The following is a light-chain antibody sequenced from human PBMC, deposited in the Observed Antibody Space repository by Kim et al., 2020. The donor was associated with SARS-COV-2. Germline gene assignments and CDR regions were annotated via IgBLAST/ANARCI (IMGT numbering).Light chain of an antibody. V-gene: IGLV1-44*01. CDR1: SSNIGSNT. J-gene: IGLJ2*01. Sequence: QSVLTQSPSASGTPGQRVTISCSGSSSNIGSNTVNWYQQLPGTAPKLLIYSNNQRPSRLPDRFSGSKSGTPASLAISGLQSEDEADYYCAAWDGSLNGVVFGRGNQLTVL. CDR3: AAWDGSLNGVV. CDR2: SNN.